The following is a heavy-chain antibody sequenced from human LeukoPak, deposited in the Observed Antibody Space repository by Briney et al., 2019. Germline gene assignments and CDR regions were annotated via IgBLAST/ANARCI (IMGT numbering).Heavy chain of an antibody. J-gene: IGHJ4*02. CDR2: IYYSGST. Sequence: PSETLSLTCTVAGGSISSYYWRWIRQPPGKGLEWNAYIYYSGSTNYNPSLKSRVTISVDTSKNQFSLKLSSVTAADTAVYYCARGSKGYCSSTSCYSHWGQGTLVTVSS. CDR3: ARGSKGYCSSTSCYSH. D-gene: IGHD2-2*01. CDR1: GGSISSYY. V-gene: IGHV4-59*01.